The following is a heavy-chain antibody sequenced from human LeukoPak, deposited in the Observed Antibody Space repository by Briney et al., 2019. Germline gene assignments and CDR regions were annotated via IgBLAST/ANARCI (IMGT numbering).Heavy chain of an antibody. CDR3: TTVCSSTSCYP. V-gene: IGHV3-15*07. Sequence: GGSLRLSCAASGFTFSNAWVNWVRQAPGKGLEWVGRIKSKTDGRTTDYAAPVKGRFTISRDDSKNTLYLQMNSLKTEDTAVYYCTTVCSSTSCYPWGQGTLVTVSS. D-gene: IGHD2-2*01. CDR1: GFTFSNAW. J-gene: IGHJ5*02. CDR2: IKSKTDGRTT.